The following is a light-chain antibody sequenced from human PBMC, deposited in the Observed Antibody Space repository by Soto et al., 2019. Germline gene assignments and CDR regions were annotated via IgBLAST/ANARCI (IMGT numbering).Light chain of an antibody. Sequence: EIVLTQSPGILSLSPGERATLSCRASQSVSSSYLAWYQQKPGQAPRLLIYGASNRATGIPDRFSASGSGTDFTLTISRLEPEDFAVYYCHQYGSSPPYTFGQGTKLEIK. CDR1: QSVSSSY. CDR3: HQYGSSPPYT. V-gene: IGKV3-20*01. J-gene: IGKJ2*01. CDR2: GAS.